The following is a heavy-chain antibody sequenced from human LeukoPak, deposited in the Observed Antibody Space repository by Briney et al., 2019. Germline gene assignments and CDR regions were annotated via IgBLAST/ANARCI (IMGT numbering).Heavy chain of an antibody. D-gene: IGHD3-10*01. CDR2: INHSGST. V-gene: IGHV4-34*01. CDR3: AKYGSGSYSEDYYMDV. Sequence: SETLSLTCAVYGGSFSGYYWSWIRQPPGKGLEWIGEINHSGSTNYNPSLKSRVTISADTSKNQFSLKLSSVTAADTAVYYCAKYGSGSYSEDYYMDVWGKGTTVTVSS. J-gene: IGHJ6*03. CDR1: GGSFSGYY.